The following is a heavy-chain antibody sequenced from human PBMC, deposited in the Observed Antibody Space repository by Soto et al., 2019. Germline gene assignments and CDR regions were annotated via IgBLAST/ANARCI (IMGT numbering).Heavy chain of an antibody. CDR3: AGVVVADELPTQAWHSDL. CDR2: ISSNGGST. D-gene: IGHD2-15*01. J-gene: IGHJ2*01. CDR1: GFTFSSYA. Sequence: EVQLVESGGGLVQPGGSLRLSCAASGFTFSSYAMHWVRQAPGKGLEYVSAISSNGGSTYYANSVKGRFTISRDNSKNQRLREMGCQRDEDMAVCFCAGVVVADELPTQAWHSDLWGRRALFAASS. V-gene: IGHV3-64*01.